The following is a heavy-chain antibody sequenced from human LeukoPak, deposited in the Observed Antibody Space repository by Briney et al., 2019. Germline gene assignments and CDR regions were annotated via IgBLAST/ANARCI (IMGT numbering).Heavy chain of an antibody. V-gene: IGHV4-59*01. CDR1: GGSISSYY. CDR2: IYYSGST. Sequence: SETLSLTCTVYGGSISSYYWSWIRQPPGKGLEWIGYIYYSGSTNYNPSLKSRVTISVDTSKNQFSLKLSSVTAADTAVYYCAGERGYYYDSSGYYLSYWGQGTLVTVSS. CDR3: AGERGYYYDSSGYYLSY. J-gene: IGHJ4*02. D-gene: IGHD3-22*01.